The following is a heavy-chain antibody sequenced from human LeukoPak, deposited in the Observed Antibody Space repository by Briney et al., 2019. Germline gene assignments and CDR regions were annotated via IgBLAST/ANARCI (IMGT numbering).Heavy chain of an antibody. CDR3: ATYYYDSSGYSRVQYYFDY. CDR2: IYYSGST. J-gene: IGHJ4*02. Sequence: SQTLSLTCTVSGGSISSGGYYWSWIRQHPGTGLEWIGYIYYSGSTYYNPSLKSRVTISVDASKNQFSLKLSSVTAADTAVYYCATYYYDSSGYSRVQYYFDYWGQGTLVTVSS. CDR1: GGSISSGGYY. V-gene: IGHV4-31*03. D-gene: IGHD3-22*01.